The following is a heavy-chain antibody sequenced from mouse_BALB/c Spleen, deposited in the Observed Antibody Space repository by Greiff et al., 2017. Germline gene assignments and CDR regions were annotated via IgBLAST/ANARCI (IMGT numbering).Heavy chain of an antibody. CDR3: TRGDYYGSSPYYFDY. Sequence: SGTVLARPGASVKMSCKASGYSFTSYWMHWVKQRPGQGLEWIGAIYPGNSDTSYNQKFKGKAKLTAVTSASTAYMELSSLTNEDSAVYYCTRGDYYGSSPYYFDYWGQGTTLTVSS. J-gene: IGHJ2*01. CDR2: IYPGNSDT. D-gene: IGHD1-1*01. V-gene: IGHV1-5*01. CDR1: GYSFTSYW.